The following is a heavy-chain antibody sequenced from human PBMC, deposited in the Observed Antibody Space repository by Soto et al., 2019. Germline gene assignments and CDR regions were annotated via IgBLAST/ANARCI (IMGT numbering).Heavy chain of an antibody. CDR1: GHIFTSYG. CDR2: ISAYNGNT. V-gene: IGHV1-18*01. D-gene: IGHD3-22*01. Sequence: QVQLVQSGAEVKTPGASVKVSCEASGHIFTSYGFSCLRQAPGQGLEWMGWISAYNGNTDYAQKFQGRVPMTTDTATKTVSMELTGLRYDDTAVYYCAGHYDTSGYVWVYYFESWGQGTPVTVSS. CDR3: AGHYDTSGYVWVYYFES. J-gene: IGHJ4*02.